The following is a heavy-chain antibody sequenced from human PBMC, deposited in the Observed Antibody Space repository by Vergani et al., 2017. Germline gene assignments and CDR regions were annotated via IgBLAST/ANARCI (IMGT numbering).Heavy chain of an antibody. V-gene: IGHV3-23*01. CDR1: GFTFSSYA. CDR3: ATEYYYLRYFDY. J-gene: IGHJ4*02. Sequence: EVQLLESGGGLVQPGGSLRLSCAASGFTFSSYAMSWVRQAPGKGLEWVSAISGSGGSTYYADSVKGRFTISRDNSKNTLYLQMTSLRAEDTAVYYCATEYYYLRYFDYGGQGTLVTVSS. D-gene: IGHD3-10*01. CDR2: ISGSGGST.